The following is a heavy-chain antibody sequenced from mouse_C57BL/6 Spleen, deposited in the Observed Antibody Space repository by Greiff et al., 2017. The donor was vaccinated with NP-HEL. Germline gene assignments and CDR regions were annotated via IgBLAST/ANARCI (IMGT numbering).Heavy chain of an antibody. V-gene: IGHV1-69*01. J-gene: IGHJ2*01. CDR1: GYTFTSYW. CDR3: ARLDGYDEGY. Sequence: QVQLQQSGAELVMPGASVKLSCKASGYTFTSYWMHWVKQRPGQGLEWIGEIDPSDSYTNYNQKFKGKSTLTVDKSSSTAYMQLSSLTSEDSAVYYCARLDGYDEGYWGQGTTLTVSS. CDR2: IDPSDSYT. D-gene: IGHD2-2*01.